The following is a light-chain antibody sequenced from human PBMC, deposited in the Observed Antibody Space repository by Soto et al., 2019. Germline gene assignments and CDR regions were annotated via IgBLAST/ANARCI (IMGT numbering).Light chain of an antibody. Sequence: QSALTQPASVSGSPGQSITITCTGTSSDVGGYAYVSWYQQYPGKAPKLVISEVSNRPSGVSNRFSGSKSGNTASLTISGLQAEDEADYYCSSYTSSSTQVLGGGTKLTVL. CDR1: SSDVGGYAY. V-gene: IGLV2-14*01. J-gene: IGLJ3*02. CDR2: EVS. CDR3: SSYTSSSTQV.